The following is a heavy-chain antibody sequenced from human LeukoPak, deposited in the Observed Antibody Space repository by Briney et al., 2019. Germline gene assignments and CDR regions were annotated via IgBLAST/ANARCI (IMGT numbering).Heavy chain of an antibody. J-gene: IGHJ4*02. CDR1: GLTFDDYA. CDR2: INWNSGNI. V-gene: IGHV3-9*01. Sequence: GGSLRLSCAASGLTFDDYAMHWVRQVPGKGLEWVSGINWNSGNIGYADSVKGRFTISRDNSKNTLYLQMNSLRAEDTAVYYCARILRWPNPFDQWGQGTLVTVSS. D-gene: IGHD4-23*01. CDR3: ARILRWPNPFDQ.